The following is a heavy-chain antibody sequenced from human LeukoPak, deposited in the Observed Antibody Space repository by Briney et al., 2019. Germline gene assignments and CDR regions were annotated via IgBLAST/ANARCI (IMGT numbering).Heavy chain of an antibody. CDR1: GGSISSYY. V-gene: IGHV4-4*07. CDR2: IYTSGST. CDR3: ARGNLLYYYGSGSYYAPYNWFDP. Sequence: SETLSLTCTVSGGSISSYYWSWIRQPAGKGLEWIGRIYTSGSTNYNPSLKSRVTMSVDTSKNQFSLKLSSVTAADTAVYYCARGNLLYYYGSGSYYAPYNWFDPWGQGTLVTVSS. J-gene: IGHJ5*02. D-gene: IGHD3-10*01.